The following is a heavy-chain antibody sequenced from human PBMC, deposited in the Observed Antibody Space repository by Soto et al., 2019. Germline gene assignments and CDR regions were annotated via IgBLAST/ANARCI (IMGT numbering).Heavy chain of an antibody. J-gene: IGHJ5*02. D-gene: IGHD3-9*01. CDR3: ARLAAYYPALDP. Sequence: AETLSLTCTVSGASFSPNYWAWSRQPPGKGLEWIGHIYYAGTTRYNPSLESRVTISLDTSKNQFSLRLSSVTAADTALYFCARLAAYYPALDPWGRGTLVTVSS. CDR2: IYYAGTT. CDR1: GASFSPNY. V-gene: IGHV4-59*08.